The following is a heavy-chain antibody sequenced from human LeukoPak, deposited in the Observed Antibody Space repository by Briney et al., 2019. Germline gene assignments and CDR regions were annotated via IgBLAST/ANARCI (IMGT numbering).Heavy chain of an antibody. D-gene: IGHD2-2*01. CDR1: GFTFSSYG. Sequence: GGSLRLSCAASGFTFSSYGMHWVRQAPGKGLEWVAVIWYDGSNKYYADSVKGRFTISRDNSKNTLYLQMNSLRAEDTAVYYCARGLRPDIVVVPAAITGGMDVWGQGTTVTVSS. CDR3: ARGLRPDIVVVPAAITGGMDV. J-gene: IGHJ6*02. CDR2: IWYDGSNK. V-gene: IGHV3-33*01.